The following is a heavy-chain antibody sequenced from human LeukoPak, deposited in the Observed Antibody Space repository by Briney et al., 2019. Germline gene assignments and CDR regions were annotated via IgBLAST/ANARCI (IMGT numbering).Heavy chain of an antibody. CDR1: GFTFSSYA. V-gene: IGHV3-23*01. J-gene: IGHJ4*02. Sequence: GGSLRLSCAASGFTFSSYAMSWVRQAPGKGLEWVSAITGGGSTFYADSVRGRFTISRDNSKNTLYLQMNSLRAEDTAVYYCAKRVGSGWYYFDYWGQGTLVTVSS. D-gene: IGHD6-19*01. CDR3: AKRVGSGWYYFDY. CDR2: ITGGGST.